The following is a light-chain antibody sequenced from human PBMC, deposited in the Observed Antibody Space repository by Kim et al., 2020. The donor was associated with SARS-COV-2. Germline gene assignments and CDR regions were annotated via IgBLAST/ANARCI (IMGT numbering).Light chain of an antibody. CDR3: QAWDSTTVV. CDR2: QYS. Sequence: VSPGSTARLTCSGGTLGDKFASLYHQEPGQSPVLVIYQYSQRRSWLPERFSGSKSGNTATLTLSGTQAIDEADYYCQAWDSTTVVFGGGTQLTVL. CDR1: TLGDKF. V-gene: IGLV3-1*01. J-gene: IGLJ2*01.